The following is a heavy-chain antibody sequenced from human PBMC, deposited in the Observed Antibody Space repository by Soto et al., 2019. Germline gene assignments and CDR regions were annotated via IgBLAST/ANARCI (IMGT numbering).Heavy chain of an antibody. CDR1: GYSVSSYW. J-gene: IGHJ6*02. V-gene: IGHV5-51*01. D-gene: IGHD4-17*01. Sequence: GESVKSSCKGSGYSVSSYWSGWVRQMPGKGLEWMGIIYPGDSDTRYSPSFQGQVTISADKSISTAYLQWSSLKASDTAMYYCARDPSRATVTTGDYYYYGMDVWGQGTTVTVSS. CDR2: IYPGDSDT. CDR3: ARDPSRATVTTGDYYYYGMDV.